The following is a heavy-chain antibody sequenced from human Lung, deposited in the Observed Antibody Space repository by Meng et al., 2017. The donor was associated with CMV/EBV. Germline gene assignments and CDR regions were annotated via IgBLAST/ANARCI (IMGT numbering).Heavy chain of an antibody. D-gene: IGHD3-22*01. CDR2: MNPNRGNT. Sequence: ASXXVSXKASGYTFSNYDVIWVRQASGQGLEWVGWMNPNRGNTAYAQKFQGRVTFTADKSTITAYMELSSLRSEDTAMYFCATSTDFYDNSDSDLGAFAIWXQGTXVTVSS. CDR1: GYTFSNYD. CDR3: ATSTDFYDNSDSDLGAFAI. V-gene: IGHV1-8*01. J-gene: IGHJ3*02.